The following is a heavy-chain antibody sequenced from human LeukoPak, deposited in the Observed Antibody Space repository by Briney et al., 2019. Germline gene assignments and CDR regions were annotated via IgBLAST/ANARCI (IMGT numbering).Heavy chain of an antibody. Sequence: GGSLRLSCAASGFTVSSNYMSWVRQAPGKGLEWVSVIYSGGSTYYADSVKGRFTISRDNSKNTLYLQMNSLRAEDTAVYYCARGDGAAGTLYFDYWGQGTLVTVSS. J-gene: IGHJ4*02. CDR1: GFTVSSNY. V-gene: IGHV3-66*01. D-gene: IGHD6-13*01. CDR3: ARGDGAAGTLYFDY. CDR2: IYSGGST.